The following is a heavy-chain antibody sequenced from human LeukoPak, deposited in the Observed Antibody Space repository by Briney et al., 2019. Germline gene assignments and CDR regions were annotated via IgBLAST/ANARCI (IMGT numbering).Heavy chain of an antibody. Sequence: PGGSLRLSCAASGFTFSSYAMHWVRQAPGKGLEWVAVISYDGSNKYYADSVKGRFTISRDNSKNTLYLQMNSLRAEDTAVYYCARPAAAYYFDYWGQGTLVTVSS. CDR3: ARPAAAYYFDY. J-gene: IGHJ4*02. CDR2: ISYDGSNK. CDR1: GFTFSSYA. V-gene: IGHV3-30*04. D-gene: IGHD2-2*01.